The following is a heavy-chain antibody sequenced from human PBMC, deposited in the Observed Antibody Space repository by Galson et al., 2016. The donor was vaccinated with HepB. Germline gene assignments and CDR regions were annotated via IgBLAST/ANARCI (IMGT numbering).Heavy chain of an antibody. CDR2: IYYSGST. J-gene: IGHJ5*02. Sequence: ETLSLTCTVSGGSISSSSYYWGWIRQPPGEGLEWIGSIYYSGSTYYNPSLQSRVTISVDTSKNQFSLKLSSVTAADTAVYHCARSSAYDYVWGSYRYRGWFDPWGQGTLVTVSS. CDR1: GGSISSSSYY. D-gene: IGHD3-16*02. CDR3: ARSSAYDYVWGSYRYRGWFDP. V-gene: IGHV4-39*01.